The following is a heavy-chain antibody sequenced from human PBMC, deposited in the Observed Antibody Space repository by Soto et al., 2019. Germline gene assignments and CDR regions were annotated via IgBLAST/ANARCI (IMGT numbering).Heavy chain of an antibody. CDR1: GFTFRNDW. CDR3: VRDRGHSCFDD. CDR2: INEDGSAK. J-gene: IGHJ4*02. Sequence: GGSLRLSCTASGFTFRNDWLAWVRQAPGRGLEWVANINEDGSAKAFVDSVEGRFTISRDNAQSSLYLQMNSLRAEDTAIYYCVRDRGHSCFDDWGQGTPVTVSS. D-gene: IGHD4-4*01. V-gene: IGHV3-7*03.